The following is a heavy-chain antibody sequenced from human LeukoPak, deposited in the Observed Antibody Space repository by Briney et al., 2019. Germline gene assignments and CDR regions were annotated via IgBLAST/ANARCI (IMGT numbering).Heavy chain of an antibody. V-gene: IGHV1-46*03. J-gene: IGHJ4*02. CDR3: ARDGSAYDFWSGYWMDFDY. CDR1: GYTFTSYY. Sequence: ASVKVSRKASGYTFTSYYMHWVRQAPGQGLEWMGIINPSGGSTSYAQKFQGRVTMTRDTSTSTVYMELSSLRSEDTAVYYCARDGSAYDFWSGYWMDFDYWGQGTLVTVSS. CDR2: INPSGGST. D-gene: IGHD3-3*01.